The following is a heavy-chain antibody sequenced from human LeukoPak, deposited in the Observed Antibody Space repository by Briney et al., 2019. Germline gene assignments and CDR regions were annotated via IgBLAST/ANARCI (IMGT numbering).Heavy chain of an antibody. CDR2: ISAYNGKT. Sequence: ASVNVAFKASGYTFTSYGISWVGQTRGQGRECTGWISAYNGKTNYAQKLQGRVTMTTDTSTSTAYMELRSLRSDDTAVYYCARDRLGDFWSGYYSAMIVADYWGQGTLVTVSS. CDR3: ARDRLGDFWSGYYSAMIVADY. CDR1: GYTFTSYG. V-gene: IGHV1-18*01. D-gene: IGHD3-3*01. J-gene: IGHJ4*02.